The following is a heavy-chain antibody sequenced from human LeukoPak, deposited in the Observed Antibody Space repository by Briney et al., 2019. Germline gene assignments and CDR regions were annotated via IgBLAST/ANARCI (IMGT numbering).Heavy chain of an antibody. CDR2: IYSGGST. D-gene: IGHD3-10*01. Sequence: GGSLRLSCAASGFTFSSYWMSWVRQAPGKGLEWVSVIYSGGSTYYADSVKGRFTISRDNSKSTLYIQMNSLRAEDTAVYYCARAKPKNMVRGLIMRRESRYYFDYWGQGTLVTVSS. CDR3: ARAKPKNMVRGLIMRRESRYYFDY. V-gene: IGHV3-53*01. CDR1: GFTFSSYW. J-gene: IGHJ4*02.